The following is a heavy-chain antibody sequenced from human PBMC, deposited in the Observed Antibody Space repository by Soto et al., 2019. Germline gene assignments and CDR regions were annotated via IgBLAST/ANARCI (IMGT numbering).Heavy chain of an antibody. J-gene: IGHJ4*02. Sequence: GGSLRLSCAASGFTFSNAWMNWVRQAPGKGLEWVGRIKSKTDGGTTDYAAPVKGRFTISRDDSKNTLYLQMNSLKTEDTAVYYCTTEGSYYYDTRRFDYWGQGTLVTVSS. CDR3: TTEGSYYYDTRRFDY. CDR2: IKSKTDGGTT. CDR1: GFTFSNAW. V-gene: IGHV3-15*07. D-gene: IGHD3-22*01.